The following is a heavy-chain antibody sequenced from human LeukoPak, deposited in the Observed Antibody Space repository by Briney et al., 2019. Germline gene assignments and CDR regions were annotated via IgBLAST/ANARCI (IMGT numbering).Heavy chain of an antibody. CDR1: GFTFSSYG. D-gene: IGHD1-26*01. J-gene: IGHJ4*02. Sequence: GGSLRLSCAASGFTFSSYGMSWVRQAPGKGLEWVANIKQDGSEKYYVDSVKGRFTVSRDNAENSLYLQMSSLRAEDTAVYYCARVPQYSGSYPGYFDYWGQGTLVTVSS. CDR3: ARVPQYSGSYPGYFDY. V-gene: IGHV3-7*03. CDR2: IKQDGSEK.